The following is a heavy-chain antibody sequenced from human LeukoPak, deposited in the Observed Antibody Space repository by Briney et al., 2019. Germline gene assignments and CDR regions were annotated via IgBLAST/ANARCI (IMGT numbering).Heavy chain of an antibody. V-gene: IGHV4-39*01. J-gene: IGHJ4*02. D-gene: IGHD6-13*01. CDR2: IYYSGST. CDR3: ARQGQQLVGY. Sequence: SETLSLTCTVSGGSISSSSYYWGWIRQPPGKGLEWIGSIYYSGSTYYNPSLKSRVTISVDTSKNQFSLKLSSVTAADTAVYYCARQGQQLVGYWGQGTLVTVSS. CDR1: GGSISSSSYY.